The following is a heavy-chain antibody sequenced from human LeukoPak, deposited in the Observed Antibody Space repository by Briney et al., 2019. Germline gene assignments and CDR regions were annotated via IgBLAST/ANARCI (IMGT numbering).Heavy chain of an antibody. Sequence: PSQTLSLTSTVSGGSISSGGYYWSWIRQPPGKGLEWIGYIYYSGSTYYNPSLKSRVTISVDTSKNQFSLKLSSVTAADTAVYYCARVVPAAMEIDYWGQGTLVTVSS. D-gene: IGHD2-2*01. CDR1: GGSISSGGYY. CDR3: ARVVPAAMEIDY. V-gene: IGHV4-30-4*01. J-gene: IGHJ4*02. CDR2: IYYSGST.